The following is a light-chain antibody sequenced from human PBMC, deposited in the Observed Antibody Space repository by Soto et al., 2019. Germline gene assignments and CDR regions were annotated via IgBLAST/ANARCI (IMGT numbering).Light chain of an antibody. CDR2: EVT. V-gene: IGLV2-14*01. CDR3: SSHTSGSTRV. Sequence: QSLLNPPASVYGSTGQSIAISCTGTISDVGGYDYVSWYQQHPDKAPKLMIYEVTKRPSGVSNRFSGSKSGNTASLTISGLQPEDEADYYCSSHTSGSTRVFGSGTKVTVL. J-gene: IGLJ1*01. CDR1: ISDVGGYDY.